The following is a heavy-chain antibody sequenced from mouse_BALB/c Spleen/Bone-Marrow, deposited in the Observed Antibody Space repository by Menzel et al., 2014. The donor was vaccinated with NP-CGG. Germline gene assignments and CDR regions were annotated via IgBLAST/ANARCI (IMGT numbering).Heavy chain of an antibody. CDR2: INPSNGRT. D-gene: IGHD2-14*01. CDR1: GYTFTSYW. Sequence: VKLMASGAELVKPVASVKLSCKASGYTFTSYWMHWVKQRPGQGPEWIGEINPSNGRTNYNEKFKSKATLTVDKSSSTADMQRSSLTSEDSAVYYCARGYFAYWGQGTLVTVSA. V-gene: IGHV1S81*02. CDR3: ARGYFAY. J-gene: IGHJ3*01.